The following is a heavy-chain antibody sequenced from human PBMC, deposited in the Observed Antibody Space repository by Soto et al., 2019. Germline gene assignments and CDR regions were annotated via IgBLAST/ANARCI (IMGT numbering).Heavy chain of an antibody. V-gene: IGHV6-1*01. CDR1: GDSVSSNSAA. CDR3: ARRKDYYGSGSYGYYYYMDV. D-gene: IGHD3-10*01. J-gene: IGHJ6*03. Sequence: SQTLSLTCAISGDSVSSNSAAWNWIRQSPSRGLEWLGRTYYRSKWYNDYAVSVKSRITINPDTSKNQFSLQLNSVTPEDTAVYYCARRKDYYGSGSYGYYYYMDVWGKGTTVTVSS. CDR2: TYYRSKWYN.